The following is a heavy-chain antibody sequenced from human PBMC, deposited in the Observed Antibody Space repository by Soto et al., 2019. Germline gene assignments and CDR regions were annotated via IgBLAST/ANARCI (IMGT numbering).Heavy chain of an antibody. D-gene: IGHD3-22*01. J-gene: IGHJ1*01. V-gene: IGHV4-30-4*01. Sequence: SETLSLTCTVSGGSISSGDYYWSWIRQPPGKGLEWIGYIYYSGSTYYNPSLKSRVTISVDTSKNQFSLKLSSVTAADTAVYYCARQRSGYYDSSGYYEAEYFQHWGQGTLVTVSS. CDR2: IYYSGST. CDR3: ARQRSGYYDSSGYYEAEYFQH. CDR1: GGSISSGDYY.